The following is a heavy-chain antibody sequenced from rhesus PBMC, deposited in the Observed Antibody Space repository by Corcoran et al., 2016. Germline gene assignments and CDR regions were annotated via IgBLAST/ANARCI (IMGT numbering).Heavy chain of an antibody. J-gene: IGHJ6*01. CDR2: IYGGGGIT. Sequence: QVQLQESGPGLVKPSETLSRTCAVPGGSISSNYWNWIRQPPGKGLEWNGRIYGGGGITSSTPSPTRQVTCSTDTPQNQFSLRLGAVTAADTAVYYCASAYGLDSWGQGVVVTVSS. CDR1: GGSISSNY. V-gene: IGHV4-147*01. CDR3: ASAYGLDS.